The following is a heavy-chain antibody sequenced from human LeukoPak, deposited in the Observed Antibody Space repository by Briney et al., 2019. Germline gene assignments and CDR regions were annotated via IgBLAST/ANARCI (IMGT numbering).Heavy chain of an antibody. CDR3: ARDRGGSPDFDY. D-gene: IGHD3-16*01. CDR2: IFYSGST. Sequence: PSETLSLTCNISGGSMKNYYWSWTRQPPGKGLEWIGYIFYSGSTRYNPSLKSRVTISVDTSKNQFSLKLNSVSAADTAVYYCARDRGGSPDFDYWGQGTLVTVSS. CDR1: GGSMKNYY. J-gene: IGHJ4*02. V-gene: IGHV4-59*01.